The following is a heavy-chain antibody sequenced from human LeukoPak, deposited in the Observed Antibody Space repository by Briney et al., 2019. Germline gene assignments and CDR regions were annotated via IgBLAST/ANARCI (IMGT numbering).Heavy chain of an antibody. CDR3: ARGDYDFWSGHEGPRGYYFDY. CDR2: INHSGST. CDR1: GESFSGYY. D-gene: IGHD3-3*01. Sequence: TSETPSLTCAVYGESFSGYYWSWIRQPPGKGLEWIGEINHSGSTNYNPSLTSRVTISGDTSKNQFSLKLSSVTAADTAVYYCARGDYDFWSGHEGPRGYYFDYWGQGTLVTVSS. V-gene: IGHV4-34*01. J-gene: IGHJ4*02.